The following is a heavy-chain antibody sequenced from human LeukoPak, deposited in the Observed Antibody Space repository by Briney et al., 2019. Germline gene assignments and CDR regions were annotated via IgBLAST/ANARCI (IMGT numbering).Heavy chain of an antibody. Sequence: QPGGSLRLSCAASGFTFSSYGMHWVRQAPGKGLEWVAAIWYDGNNKVYADSVKGRFTISRDNSKNTLYLQMNSLRADDTAVYYCARDMGGYGSGSYDLGYWGQGTLVTVSS. CDR3: ARDMGGYGSGSYDLGY. CDR1: GFTFSSYG. J-gene: IGHJ4*02. D-gene: IGHD3-10*01. V-gene: IGHV3-33*01. CDR2: IWYDGNNK.